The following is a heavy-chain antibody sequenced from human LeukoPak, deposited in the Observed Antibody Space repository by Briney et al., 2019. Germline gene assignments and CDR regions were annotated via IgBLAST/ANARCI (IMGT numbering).Heavy chain of an antibody. CDR1: GLTFSSYW. Sequence: GGSLRLSCAASGLTFSSYWMHWVRQAPGKGLVWVSSINSDGSNTMYADSVKGRFTISRDNAKNTLFLQMNSLRAEDTAVYYCARDESIAGPTTADYWGQGTLVSVSS. CDR2: INSDGSNT. V-gene: IGHV3-74*03. J-gene: IGHJ4*02. D-gene: IGHD1-26*01. CDR3: ARDESIAGPTTADY.